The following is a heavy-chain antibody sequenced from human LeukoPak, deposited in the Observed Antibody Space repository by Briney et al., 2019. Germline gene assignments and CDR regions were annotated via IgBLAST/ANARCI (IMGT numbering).Heavy chain of an antibody. Sequence: ASVKVSCKASGGTFSSYAISWVRQAPGQGLEWMGGIIPIFGTANYAQKFQGRVTITADESTSTAYMELSSLRSEDTAVYYCARAWGEDYGDYRSYWYFDLWGRGTLVTVSS. CDR2: IIPIFGTA. CDR1: GGTFSSYA. J-gene: IGHJ2*01. CDR3: ARAWGEDYGDYRSYWYFDL. V-gene: IGHV1-69*13. D-gene: IGHD4-17*01.